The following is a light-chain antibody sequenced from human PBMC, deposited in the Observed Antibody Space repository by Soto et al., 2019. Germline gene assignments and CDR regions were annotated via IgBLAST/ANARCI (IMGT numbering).Light chain of an antibody. CDR2: DAS. CDR1: QSVGSS. V-gene: IGKV3-11*01. J-gene: IGKJ1*01. Sequence: EIVLTQSPATLSLSPGERATLSCRASQSVGSSLAWYQQKPGQAPRLLLYDASNRATDIPARFSGSGSGTDFTLTISSLEPEDFAVYYCQQRSSWWTFGQGTNVELK. CDR3: QQRSSWWT.